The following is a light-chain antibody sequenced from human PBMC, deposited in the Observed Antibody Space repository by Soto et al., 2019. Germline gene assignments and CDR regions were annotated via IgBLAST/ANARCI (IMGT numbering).Light chain of an antibody. CDR3: QQYGSSPPGT. CDR2: GAS. Sequence: EIVLSQSPGTLSLYPGERATLSCRASQSVSSSYLAWYQQKPGQAPRLLIYGASSRATGIPDRFSGSGSGTDFTLTISRLEPEDFAVYYCQQYGSSPPGTFGQGTNV. V-gene: IGKV3-20*01. CDR1: QSVSSSY. J-gene: IGKJ1*01.